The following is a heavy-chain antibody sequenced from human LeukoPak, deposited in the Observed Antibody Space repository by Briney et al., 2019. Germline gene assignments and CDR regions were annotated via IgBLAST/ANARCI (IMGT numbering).Heavy chain of an antibody. V-gene: IGHV3-30*02. J-gene: IGHJ6*03. CDR3: AKVIRFLDYYMDV. CDR1: GFTFSSYS. Sequence: GGSLRLSCAASGFTFSSYSMNWVRQAPGKGLEWVAFIRYDGSNKYYADSVKGRFTISRDNSKNTLYLQMNSLRAEDTAVYYCAKVIRFLDYYMDVWGKGTTVIVSS. D-gene: IGHD3-3*01. CDR2: IRYDGSNK.